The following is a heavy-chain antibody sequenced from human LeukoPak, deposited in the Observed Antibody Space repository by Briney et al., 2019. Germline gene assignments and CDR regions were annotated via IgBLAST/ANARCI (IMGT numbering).Heavy chain of an antibody. D-gene: IGHD6-13*01. CDR2: TSYRSSDI. J-gene: IGHJ6*03. CDR1: GFTLSRYN. V-gene: IGHV3-21*01. Sequence: GGPLRLFCAASGFTLSRYNMKWVRQAPGKGLEWVSSTSYRSSDIEYADSVKGRFTISRDNAKQSLYLQMSSLRAEDTAVYYCARVYSSSWYSGYLYMDVWGKGTTVTVPS. CDR3: ARVYSSSWYSGYLYMDV.